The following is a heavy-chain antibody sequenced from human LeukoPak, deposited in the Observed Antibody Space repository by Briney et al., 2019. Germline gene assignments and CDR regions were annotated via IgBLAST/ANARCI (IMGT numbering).Heavy chain of an antibody. V-gene: IGHV3-23*01. CDR2: ISGSGDSV. J-gene: IGHJ4*02. D-gene: IGHD5-18*01. CDR1: GFTFATYA. CDR3: GKGNTASRPGFVD. Sequence: GGSLRLSCAASGFTFATYAMSWVRQAPGKGLEWLSSISGSGDSVFYADSVKGRFTISRDNSLNTLHLQMNSLRAEDTAFYYCGKGNTASRPGFVDWGQGTLVTVSS.